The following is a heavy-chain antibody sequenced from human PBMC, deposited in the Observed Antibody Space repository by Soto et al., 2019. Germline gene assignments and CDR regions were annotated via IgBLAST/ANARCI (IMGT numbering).Heavy chain of an antibody. CDR2: IDYTEST. V-gene: IGHV4-59*01. Sequence: QVQLQESGPGLVKPSETLSLTCTVSGGSISTYYWSWIRQPPGKGLEWIGNIDYTESTNYNPSLRSRVTMSLDTSGNRFSLRLRSVTATDMALYYCARTALRSLYYGMDVWGQGTTVTVPS. D-gene: IGHD2-21*02. CDR1: GGSISTYY. J-gene: IGHJ6*02. CDR3: ARTALRSLYYGMDV.